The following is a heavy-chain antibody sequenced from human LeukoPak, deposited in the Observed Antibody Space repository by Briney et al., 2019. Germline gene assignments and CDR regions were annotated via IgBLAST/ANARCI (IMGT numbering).Heavy chain of an antibody. V-gene: IGHV1-46*01. CDR1: GYTFTGYY. CDR3: AREGGSSGYPIDFDY. J-gene: IGHJ4*02. CDR2: INPSGGST. Sequence: ASVKVSCKASGYTFTGYYMHWVRQAPGQGLEWMGIINPSGGSTSYAQKFQGRVTMTRDTSTSTVYMELSSLRSEDTAVYYCAREGGSSGYPIDFDYWGQGTLVTVSS. D-gene: IGHD3-22*01.